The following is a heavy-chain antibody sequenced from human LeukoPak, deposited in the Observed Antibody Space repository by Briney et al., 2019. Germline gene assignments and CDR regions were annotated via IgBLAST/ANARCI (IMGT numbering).Heavy chain of an antibody. CDR1: GGSIGSGSYY. CDR2: IYYSGST. Sequence: PSETLSLTCTVSGGSIGSGSYYWSWIRQPPGKGLEWIGYIYYSGSTNYKPSLKSRVTISVDTSKNQFSLKLSSVTAADTAVYYCARGGYYGSGNDFRFDPWGQGTLVTVSS. V-gene: IGHV4-61*01. CDR3: ARGGYYGSGNDFRFDP. J-gene: IGHJ5*02. D-gene: IGHD3-10*01.